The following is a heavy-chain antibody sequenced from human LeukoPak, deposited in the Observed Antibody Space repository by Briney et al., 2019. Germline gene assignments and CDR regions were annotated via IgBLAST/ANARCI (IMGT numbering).Heavy chain of an antibody. Sequence: GGSLRLSCAASGFTFSSYAMSWVRQAPGKELEWVSAISGSGGSTYYADSVKGRFTISRDNSKNTLYLQMNSLRAEDTAVYYCAKVPTQQLVDYYYYYGMDVWGQGTTVTVSS. V-gene: IGHV3-23*01. D-gene: IGHD6-13*01. CDR3: AKVPTQQLVDYYYYYGMDV. J-gene: IGHJ6*02. CDR2: ISGSGGST. CDR1: GFTFSSYA.